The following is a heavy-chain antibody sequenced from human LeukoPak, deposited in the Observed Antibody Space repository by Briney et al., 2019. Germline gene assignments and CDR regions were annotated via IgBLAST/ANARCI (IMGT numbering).Heavy chain of an antibody. CDR2: IKQDGSET. CDR1: GFIFTTYW. D-gene: IGHD3-9*01. V-gene: IGHV3-7*01. J-gene: IGHJ3*01. CDR3: VRGFDGTNAFDL. Sequence: PGGSLRLSCGASGFIFTTYWMNWVRQAPGKGLVWVANIKQDGSETYYVDSVKGRFTISRDNDKNSVYLQMGSLRVEDTAVYHCVRGFDGTNAFDLWGQGTMVTVSS.